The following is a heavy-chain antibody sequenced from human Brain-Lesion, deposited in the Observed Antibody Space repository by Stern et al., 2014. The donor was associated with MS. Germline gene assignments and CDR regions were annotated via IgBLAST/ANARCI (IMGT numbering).Heavy chain of an antibody. V-gene: IGHV4-39*01. CDR3: AGEEDIRYCSGGSCTGNWFDP. CDR2: LYYSGNT. CDR1: GGSVSSTSYA. D-gene: IGHD2-15*01. J-gene: IGHJ5*02. Sequence: QLVESGPGLVKPSETLSLTCTVAGGSVSSTSYAWAWIRQPPGKGLEWIGTLYYSGNTYYSPPLRSRLTISLATSKKQSPRQVRSGTAADTAVYYCAGEEDIRYCSGGSCTGNWFDPWGQGTLVTVSS.